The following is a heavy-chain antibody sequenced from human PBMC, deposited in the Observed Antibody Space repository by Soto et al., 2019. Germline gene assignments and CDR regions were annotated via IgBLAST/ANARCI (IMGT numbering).Heavy chain of an antibody. J-gene: IGHJ4*02. V-gene: IGHV1-18*04. CDR1: DYTFTNYD. D-gene: IGHD5-18*01. Sequence: HVQLLQSGAEVRKPGASVRVSCKASDYTFTNYDITWERQAPGQGLEWMGWISPHNGYTNYAQNLHGRVTMTTDTSTSTAYMELRSLRSDDTAVYYCARDSGYHYFDFWGQGSLVTVSS. CDR3: ARDSGYHYFDF. CDR2: ISPHNGYT.